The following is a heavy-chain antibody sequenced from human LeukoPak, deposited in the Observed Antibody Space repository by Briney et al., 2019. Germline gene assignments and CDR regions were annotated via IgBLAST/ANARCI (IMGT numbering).Heavy chain of an antibody. Sequence: GGSLRLSCAASGFTFNNYYMTWIRQAPGKGLEWVSYISGSGTAYYPESVKGRFTISRDNAENSLYLQMSSLRADDTAVYYCARDTGVSGSGNSGAFDIWGQGTMVTVSS. CDR2: ISGSGTA. CDR3: ARDTGVSGSGNSGAFDI. V-gene: IGHV3-11*04. CDR1: GFTFNNYY. J-gene: IGHJ3*02. D-gene: IGHD4-23*01.